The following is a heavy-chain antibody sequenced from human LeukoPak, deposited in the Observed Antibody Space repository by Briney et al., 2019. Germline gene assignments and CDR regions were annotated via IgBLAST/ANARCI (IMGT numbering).Heavy chain of an antibody. D-gene: IGHD3-16*01. Sequence: SETLSLTCTVSGGSISSGGYYWSWIRQHPGKGLEWIGYIYYSGSTYYNPSLKSRVTISVDTPKNQFSLKLSSVTAADTAVYYCARTVAHSFTYYFDYWGQGTLVTVSS. CDR3: ARTVAHSFTYYFDY. CDR1: GGSISSGGYY. V-gene: IGHV4-31*03. J-gene: IGHJ4*02. CDR2: IYYSGST.